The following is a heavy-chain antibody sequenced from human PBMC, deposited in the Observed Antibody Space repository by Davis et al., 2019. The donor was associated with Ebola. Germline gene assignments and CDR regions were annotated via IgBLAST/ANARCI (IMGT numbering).Heavy chain of an antibody. CDR2: IKSKTDGGTT. J-gene: IGHJ4*02. Sequence: GESLKMSCAASGFTFSNAWMSWVRQAPGKGLEWVGRIKSKTDGGTTDYAAPVKGRFTISRDDSKNTLYLQMNSLKTEDTAVYYCTTERPYLGYYYDSSGYFNFDYWGQGTLVTVSS. D-gene: IGHD3-22*01. V-gene: IGHV3-15*01. CDR3: TTERPYLGYYYDSSGYFNFDY. CDR1: GFTFSNAW.